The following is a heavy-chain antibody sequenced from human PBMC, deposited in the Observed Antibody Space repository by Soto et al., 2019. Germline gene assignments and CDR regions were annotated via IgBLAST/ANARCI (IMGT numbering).Heavy chain of an antibody. J-gene: IGHJ6*02. CDR1: GGTFSSYA. Sequence: ASVKVSCKASGGTFSSYAISWVRQAPGQGLEWMGGIIPIFGTANYAQKFQGRVTITADESTSTAYMELSSLRSEDTAVYYCASTLGLRDIVVVVAATPWSNYYYGMDVWGQGTTVTVSS. CDR3: ASTLGLRDIVVVVAATPWSNYYYGMDV. V-gene: IGHV1-69*13. D-gene: IGHD2-15*01. CDR2: IIPIFGTA.